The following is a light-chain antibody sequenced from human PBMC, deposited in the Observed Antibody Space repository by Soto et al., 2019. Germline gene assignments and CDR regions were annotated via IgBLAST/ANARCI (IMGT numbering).Light chain of an antibody. V-gene: IGKV1-39*01. CDR3: QKSYSPPGA. CDR2: AAS. Sequence: DIQMTQSPSSLSASVGDRVTITCRASQSISSYLNWYQQKPGKAPKLLIYAASSLQSGVPSRFSGSGSGTDFTLTFSSLQPEDLETYFFQKSYSPPGACGQGTRVE. CDR1: QSISSY. J-gene: IGKJ1*01.